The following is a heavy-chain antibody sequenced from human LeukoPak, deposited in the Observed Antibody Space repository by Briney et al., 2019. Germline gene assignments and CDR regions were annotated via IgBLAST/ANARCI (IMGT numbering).Heavy chain of an antibody. V-gene: IGHV3-23*01. Sequence: PGGSLRLSCAASGFTFSSYGMHWVRQAPAKGLEWVSAISGSGGSTYYADPVKGRFTISRDNSKNTLYLQMNSLRAEDTAVYYCAKDPDCSSTSCYDWWFDPWGQGTLVTVSS. CDR3: AKDPDCSSTSCYDWWFDP. D-gene: IGHD2-2*01. CDR1: GFTFSSYG. J-gene: IGHJ5*02. CDR2: ISGSGGST.